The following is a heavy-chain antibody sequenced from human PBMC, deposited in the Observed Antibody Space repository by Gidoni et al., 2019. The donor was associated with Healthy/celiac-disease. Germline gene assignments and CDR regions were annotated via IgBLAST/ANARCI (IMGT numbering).Heavy chain of an antibody. CDR3: ARGSILGYCSSTSCYTFGMDYYYGMDV. V-gene: IGHV4-61*02. CDR2: IYTSGST. Sequence: QVQLQESGPGLVKPSQTLSLTCTVSGGSISSGSYYWSWIRQPAGKGLEWIGRIYTSGSTNYNPSLKSRFTISVDTSKNQFSLKLSSVTAADTAVYYCARGSILGYCSSTSCYTFGMDYYYGMDVWGQGTTVTVSS. J-gene: IGHJ6*02. D-gene: IGHD2-2*02. CDR1: GGSISSGSYY.